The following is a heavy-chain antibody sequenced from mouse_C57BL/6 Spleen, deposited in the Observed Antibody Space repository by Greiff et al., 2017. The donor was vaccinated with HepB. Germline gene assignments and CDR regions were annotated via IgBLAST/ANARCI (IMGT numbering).Heavy chain of an antibody. CDR3: ARRGDYVPYYYAMDY. CDR1: GFSLTSYG. J-gene: IGHJ4*01. V-gene: IGHV2-2*01. D-gene: IGHD2-4*01. CDR2: IWSGGST. Sequence: QVQLKESGPGLVQPSQSLSITCTVSGFSLTSYGVHWVRQSPGKGLEWLGVIWSGGSTDYNAAFISRLSISKDNSKSQVFFKMNSLQADDTAIYYCARRGDYVPYYYAMDYWGQGTSVTVSS.